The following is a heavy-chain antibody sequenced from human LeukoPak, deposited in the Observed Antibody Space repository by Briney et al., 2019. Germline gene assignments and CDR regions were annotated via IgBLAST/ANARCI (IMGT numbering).Heavy chain of an antibody. CDR3: AKVPDYDFWSGYPFDY. J-gene: IGHJ4*02. V-gene: IGHV3-23*01. D-gene: IGHD3-3*01. CDR1: GFTFSSYA. CDR2: ISGSGGST. Sequence: PGGSLRLPCAASGFTFSSYAMSWVRQAPGKGLEWVSAISGSGGSTYYADSVKGRFTISRDNSKNTLYLQMNSLRAEDTAVYYCAKVPDYDFWSGYPFDYWGQGTLVTVSS.